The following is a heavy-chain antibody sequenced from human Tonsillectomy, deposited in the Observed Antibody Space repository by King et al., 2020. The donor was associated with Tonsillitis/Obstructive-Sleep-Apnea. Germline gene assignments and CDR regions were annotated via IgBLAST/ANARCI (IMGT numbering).Heavy chain of an antibody. CDR1: GYTFTGYY. CDR2: INPNSGAT. V-gene: IGHV1-2*02. Sequence: QLVQSGAEVEKPGASVKVSCKASGYTFTGYYMHWVRQAPGQGFEWRGWINPNSGATNYAQKFQGRVTMTRDTSISTAYMELSRLRSDDTAVYYCARDRTPAGYYYYGMDVWAQGTTVTVSS. CDR3: ARDRTPAGYYYYGMDV. J-gene: IGHJ6*02. D-gene: IGHD6-13*01.